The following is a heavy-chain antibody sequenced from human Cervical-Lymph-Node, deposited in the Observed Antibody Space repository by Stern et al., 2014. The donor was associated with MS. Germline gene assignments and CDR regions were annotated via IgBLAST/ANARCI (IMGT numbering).Heavy chain of an antibody. CDR3: ARGGYCGGDCYSPYFDY. J-gene: IGHJ4*02. Sequence: DQLVESGAEVKKPGSSVKVSCKASGGTFSSYAISWVRQAPGQGLEWMGGIIPIFGTANYAQKFQGRVTITADESTSTAYMELSSLRSEDTAVYYCARGGYCGGDCYSPYFDYWGQGTLVTVSS. CDR1: GGTFSSYA. CDR2: IIPIFGTA. D-gene: IGHD2-21*02. V-gene: IGHV1-69*01.